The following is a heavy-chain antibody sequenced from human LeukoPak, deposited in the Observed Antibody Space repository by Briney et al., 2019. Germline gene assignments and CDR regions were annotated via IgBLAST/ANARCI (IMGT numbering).Heavy chain of an antibody. CDR3: ARIAAAGPFDY. CDR1: GITVSSSY. D-gene: IGHD6-13*01. J-gene: IGHJ4*02. CDR2: IYSGGGGSA. V-gene: IGHV3-66*02. Sequence: GGSLRLSCAASGITVSSSYMSWVRQAPGKGLEWVSVIYSGGGGSAYYADSMKGRFTISRDNSKNTLYLQMNSLRGEDTAVYYCARIAAAGPFDYWGQGTLVTVSS.